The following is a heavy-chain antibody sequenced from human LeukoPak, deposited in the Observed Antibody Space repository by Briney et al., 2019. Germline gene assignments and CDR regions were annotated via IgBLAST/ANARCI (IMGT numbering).Heavy chain of an antibody. J-gene: IGHJ5*02. Sequence: SGTXSLTCTVSGGSISSYYWSWIRQPPGKGLEWIGYIYYSGSTNYNPSLKSRVTISVDTSKNQFSLKLSSVTAADTAVYYCARAPGGRWFDPWGQGTLVTVSS. CDR2: IYYSGST. D-gene: IGHD3-10*01. V-gene: IGHV4-59*01. CDR3: ARAPGGRWFDP. CDR1: GGSISSYY.